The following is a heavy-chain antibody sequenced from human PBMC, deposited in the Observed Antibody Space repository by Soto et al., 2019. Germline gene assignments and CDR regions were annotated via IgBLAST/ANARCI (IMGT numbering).Heavy chain of an antibody. CDR1: GYPVTAYY. CDR3: ARGGGVGVAGSAAFDM. Sequence: QLHLVQSGAVVKKPGASVTVSCSASGYPVTAYYMHWVRQAPGRGLEWMGGINPATGAAKYTQTFQGGVTMARETATSSVFKELSGLTSGDTAVFYLARGGGVGVAGSAAFDMWGQGTLVTVSS. CDR2: INPATGAA. V-gene: IGHV1-2*02. J-gene: IGHJ3*02. D-gene: IGHD3-3*01.